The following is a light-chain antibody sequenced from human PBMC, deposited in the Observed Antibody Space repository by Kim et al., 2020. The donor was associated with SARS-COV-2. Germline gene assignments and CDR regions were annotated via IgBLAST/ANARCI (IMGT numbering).Light chain of an antibody. CDR3: QSYDSSLGGWV. CDR1: SSNIGAGYD. Sequence: RVNISCTGSSSNIGAGYDVHWYQQLPGTAPKLLIYGNSNRPSGVPDRFSGSKSGTSASLAITGLQAEDEADYYCQSYDSSLGGWVFGGGTQLTVL. CDR2: GNS. J-gene: IGLJ3*02. V-gene: IGLV1-40*01.